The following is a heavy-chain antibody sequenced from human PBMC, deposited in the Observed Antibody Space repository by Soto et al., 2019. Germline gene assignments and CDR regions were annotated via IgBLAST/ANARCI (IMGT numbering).Heavy chain of an antibody. D-gene: IGHD5-12*01. V-gene: IGHV4-34*01. CDR2: INHSGST. CDR3: ARDRFEWQPLGVACDI. Sequence: SSETLSLTCAVYGGSFSGYYWSWIRQPPGKGLEWIGEINHSGSTNYNPSLKSRVTISVDTSKNQLSLKLSSVTAADTAVYYCARDRFEWQPLGVACDIWGQGTMVTVSS. CDR1: GGSFSGYY. J-gene: IGHJ3*02.